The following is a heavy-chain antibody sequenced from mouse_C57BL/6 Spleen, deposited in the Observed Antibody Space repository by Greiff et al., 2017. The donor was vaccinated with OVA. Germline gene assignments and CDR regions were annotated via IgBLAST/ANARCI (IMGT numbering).Heavy chain of an antibody. Sequence: EVHLVESGGGLVQPGGSLKLSCAASGFTFSDYGMAWVRQAPRKGPEWVAFISNLAYSIYYADTVTGRFTISRENAKNTLYREMSSLRSEDTAMYYCARGGYFDVWGTGTTVTVSS. V-gene: IGHV5-15*01. CDR2: ISNLAYSI. CDR3: ARGGYFDV. CDR1: GFTFSDYG. J-gene: IGHJ1*03.